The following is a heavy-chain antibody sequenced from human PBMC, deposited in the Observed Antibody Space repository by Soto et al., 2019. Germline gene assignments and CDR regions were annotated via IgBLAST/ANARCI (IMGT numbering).Heavy chain of an antibody. Sequence: GESLKISCKGSGYSFTSYWIGWVRQMPGKGLEWMGIIYPGDSDTRYSPSLQGQVTISADKSISTAYLQWSSLKASDTAMYYCAILPQGYCSSTSCYENWFDPWGQGTLVTVSS. CDR1: GYSFTSYW. V-gene: IGHV5-51*01. D-gene: IGHD2-2*01. CDR2: IYPGDSDT. J-gene: IGHJ5*02. CDR3: AILPQGYCSSTSCYENWFDP.